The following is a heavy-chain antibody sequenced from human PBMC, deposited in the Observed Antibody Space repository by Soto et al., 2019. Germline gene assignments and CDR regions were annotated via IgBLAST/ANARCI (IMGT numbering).Heavy chain of an antibody. CDR3: ARDARNADYDY. V-gene: IGHV3-48*02. Sequence: EVQLVESGGGVVQPGGSLKLSCAVSGFTFSSHAMNWVRQAPGKGLEWVAYIHGTRSIIYYADSVKGRFTITRDNAKNSLYLQLDSLRDEDTALYYCARDARNADYDYGGQGTLVTVSS. CDR2: IHGTRSII. J-gene: IGHJ4*02. D-gene: IGHD3-16*01. CDR1: GFTFSSHA.